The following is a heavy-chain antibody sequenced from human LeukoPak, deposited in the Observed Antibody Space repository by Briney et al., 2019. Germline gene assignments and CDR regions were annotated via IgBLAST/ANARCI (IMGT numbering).Heavy chain of an antibody. V-gene: IGHV3-21*01. Sequence: TGGSLRLSCAASGFTFSSYSMNWVRQAPGKGLEWVSSISSSSSYIYYADSVKGRFTFSRDNAKNSLYLQMNSLRAEDTAVYYCARGDDFWSGTLRFDPWGQGTLVTVSS. CDR2: ISSSSSYI. CDR3: ARGDDFWSGTLRFDP. D-gene: IGHD3-3*01. CDR1: GFTFSSYS. J-gene: IGHJ5*02.